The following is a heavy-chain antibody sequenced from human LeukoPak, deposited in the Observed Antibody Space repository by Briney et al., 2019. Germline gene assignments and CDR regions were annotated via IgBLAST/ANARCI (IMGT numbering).Heavy chain of an antibody. V-gene: IGHV3-23*01. CDR2: ISGSGGST. CDR1: GFTFSSYA. D-gene: IGHD3-16*02. Sequence: PGGSLRLSCAASGFTFSSYAMSWVRQAPGKGLEWVSAISGSGGSTYYADSVKGRFTISRDNSKNTLYLQMNSLRAEDTAVYYCAKVSYYDYVWGSYRYEGYFDYWGQGTLVTVSS. CDR3: AKVSYYDYVWGSYRYEGYFDY. J-gene: IGHJ4*02.